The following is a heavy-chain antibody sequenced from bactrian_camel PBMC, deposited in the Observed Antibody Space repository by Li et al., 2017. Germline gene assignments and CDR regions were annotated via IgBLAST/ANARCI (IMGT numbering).Heavy chain of an antibody. CDR1: TYDSSSAC. Sequence: HVQLVESGGGSVQAGGSLRLSCVVQSTYDSSSACMGWFRQAPGSECELVASISSDGSTYYADSVKGRFTVSQDTAKNTVDLQMNRLKPEDTAVYYCWADFRYSDYEYSGCGRGQGTQVTVS. J-gene: IGHJ4*01. CDR3: WADFRYSDYEYSGCG. D-gene: IGHD4*01. V-gene: IGHV3S53*01. CDR2: ISSDGST.